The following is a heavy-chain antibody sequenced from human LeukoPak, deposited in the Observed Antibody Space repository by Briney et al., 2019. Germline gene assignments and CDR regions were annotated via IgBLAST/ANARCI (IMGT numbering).Heavy chain of an antibody. Sequence: ASVKVSCKASGYTFTSYDINWVRQATGQGLEWMGWMNPNSGNTGYAQKFQGRVTMTRNTSISTAYMELSSLRSEDTAVYYCAREAAINRRARAEYFQHWGQGTLVTVSS. V-gene: IGHV1-8*01. CDR1: GYTFTSYD. CDR2: MNPNSGNT. CDR3: AREAAINRRARAEYFQH. D-gene: IGHD5-24*01. J-gene: IGHJ1*01.